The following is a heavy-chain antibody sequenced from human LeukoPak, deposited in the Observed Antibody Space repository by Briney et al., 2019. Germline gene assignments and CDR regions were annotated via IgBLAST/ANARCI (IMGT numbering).Heavy chain of an antibody. V-gene: IGHV4-59*01. CDR1: GGSISSYY. J-gene: IGHJ3*02. CDR3: AREGGRFLEWTPDAFDI. D-gene: IGHD3-3*01. Sequence: SETLSLTCTVFGGSISSYYWSWIRQPPGKGLEWIGYIYYSGSTNYNPSLKSRVTISVDTSKNQFSLKLSSVTAADTAVYYCAREGGRFLEWTPDAFDIWGQGTMVTVSS. CDR2: IYYSGST.